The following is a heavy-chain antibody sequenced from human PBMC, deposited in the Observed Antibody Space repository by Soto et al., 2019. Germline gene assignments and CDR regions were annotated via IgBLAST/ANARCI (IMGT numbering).Heavy chain of an antibody. Sequence: QVQLQESGPGLVKPSETLSLTCTVAGGSLTDHYWNWFRQSPGKGLHWIGYVYYSGGTNYNPSLKSRVTMSVDTSQNQFSLTLRSVTAADTAVYYCARGNDWKSSTFDIWGQGTMVSVSS. D-gene: IGHD2-21*01. J-gene: IGHJ3*02. CDR1: GGSLTDHY. V-gene: IGHV4-59*11. CDR2: VYYSGGT. CDR3: ARGNDWKSSTFDI.